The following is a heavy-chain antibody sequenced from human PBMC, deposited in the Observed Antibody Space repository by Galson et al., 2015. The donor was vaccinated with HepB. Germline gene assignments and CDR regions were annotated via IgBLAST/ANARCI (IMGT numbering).Heavy chain of an antibody. CDR3: ARGITAYWFDP. J-gene: IGHJ5*02. D-gene: IGHD3-16*01. V-gene: IGHV3-21*01. CDR2: ISSSSSYI. Sequence: SLRLSCAASGFTFSSYSMNWVRQAPGKGLEWVSSISSSSSYIYYADSVKGRFTISRDNAKNSLYLQMNSLRAEDTAVYYCARGITAYWFDPWGQGTLVTVSS. CDR1: GFTFSSYS.